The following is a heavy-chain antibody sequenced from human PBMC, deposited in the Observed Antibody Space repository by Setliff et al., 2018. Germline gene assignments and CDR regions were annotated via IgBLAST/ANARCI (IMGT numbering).Heavy chain of an antibody. CDR1: GYSISSGYY. V-gene: IGHV4-38-2*01. CDR3: ARGSWGWRCSGGSCYSGAHYVY. Sequence: SETLSLTCAVSGYSISSGYYWGWIRQPPGKGLEWIGSIYHSGSTYYNPSLKSRVTISVDTSKNQFSLKLSSVTAADTAVYYCARGSWGWRCSGGSCYSGAHYVYWGQGTLVTVSS. J-gene: IGHJ4*02. D-gene: IGHD2-15*01. CDR2: IYHSGST.